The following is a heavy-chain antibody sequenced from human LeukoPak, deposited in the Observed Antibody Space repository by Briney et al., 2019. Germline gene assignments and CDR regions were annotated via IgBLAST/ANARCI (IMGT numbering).Heavy chain of an antibody. D-gene: IGHD3-10*01. CDR1: GGSISSYY. CDR3: ARVRMSYYGSGSYKQWYFDL. CDR2: IYYSGST. V-gene: IGHV4-59*01. J-gene: IGHJ2*01. Sequence: SETLSLTCTVSGGSISSYYWSWIRQPPGQGQERIGYIYYSGSTNYNPSLKSRVTISVDASKNQFSLKLSSVTAADTAVYYCARVRMSYYGSGSYKQWYFDLWGRGTLVTVSS.